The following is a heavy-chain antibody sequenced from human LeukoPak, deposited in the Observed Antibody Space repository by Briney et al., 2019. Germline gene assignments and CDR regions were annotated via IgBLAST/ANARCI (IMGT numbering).Heavy chain of an antibody. Sequence: GGSLRLSCAASGFIFSSYAMSWVRQAPGKGLEWVSTLSGSGGSTYYADSVEGRFTISRDNSKNTLYLQMSSLRAEDTAVYYCATHRGTTVTTTDYWGQGTLVTVSS. CDR3: ATHRGTTVTTTDY. CDR2: LSGSGGST. V-gene: IGHV3-23*01. D-gene: IGHD4-17*01. CDR1: GFIFSSYA. J-gene: IGHJ4*02.